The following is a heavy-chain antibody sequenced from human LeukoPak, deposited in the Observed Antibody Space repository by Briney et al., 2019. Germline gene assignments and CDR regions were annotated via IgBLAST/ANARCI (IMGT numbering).Heavy chain of an antibody. D-gene: IGHD2-2*01. CDR2: IYYSGST. J-gene: IGHJ5*02. Sequence: SETLSLTCTVSGGSISSYYWGWIRQPPGKGLEWIGSIYYSGSTYYNPSLKSRVTISVDTSKNQFSLKLSSVTAADTAVYYCARVTKLGYCSRTSCYEIGWFDPWGQGTLVTVSS. V-gene: IGHV4-39*07. CDR3: ARVTKLGYCSRTSCYEIGWFDP. CDR1: GGSISSYY.